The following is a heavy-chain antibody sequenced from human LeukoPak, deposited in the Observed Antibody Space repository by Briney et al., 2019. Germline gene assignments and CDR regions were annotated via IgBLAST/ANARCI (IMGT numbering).Heavy chain of an antibody. CDR2: ISDSGGRT. CDR1: GFPFSSYA. V-gene: IGHV3-23*01. CDR3: AKDLDRIVVVNSDY. D-gene: IGHD3-22*01. J-gene: IGHJ4*02. Sequence: PGGSLRLSCAASGFPFSSYAMSWVRQAPGKGLEWVSVISDSGGRTYSAASVKGRFTISRDNSKDTLYLQMNSLRAEDTAVYYCAKDLDRIVVVNSDYWGQGTLVTVSS.